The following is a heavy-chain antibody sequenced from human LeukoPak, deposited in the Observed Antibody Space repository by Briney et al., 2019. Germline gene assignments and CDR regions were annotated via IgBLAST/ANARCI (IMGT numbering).Heavy chain of an antibody. J-gene: IGHJ4*02. V-gene: IGHV4-59*12. Sequence: SETLSLTCTVSGGSINSYYWSWIRQPPGRGLEWIGSIHYSGSTSSNPSLRSRVTISVDKSKNQFSLRLSSVTAADTAVYYCARDYYDSSGYYLDYWGQGTLVTVSS. D-gene: IGHD3-22*01. CDR3: ARDYYDSSGYYLDY. CDR1: GGSINSYY. CDR2: IHYSGST.